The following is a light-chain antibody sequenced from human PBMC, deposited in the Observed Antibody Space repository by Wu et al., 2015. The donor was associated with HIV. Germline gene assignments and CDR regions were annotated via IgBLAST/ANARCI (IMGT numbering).Light chain of an antibody. V-gene: IGKV1-39*01. Sequence: IQMTQSPSSLSASVGDRVTITCRASQSISTSLNWYQQKPGKVPKLLIYTASTLHNGVPSRFSGSGSGTSFHSHHQQSANLKYFATYYCTTELHYRLLRFGGGPRW. CDR1: QSISTS. CDR2: TAS. CDR3: TTELHYRLLR. J-gene: IGKJ4*01.